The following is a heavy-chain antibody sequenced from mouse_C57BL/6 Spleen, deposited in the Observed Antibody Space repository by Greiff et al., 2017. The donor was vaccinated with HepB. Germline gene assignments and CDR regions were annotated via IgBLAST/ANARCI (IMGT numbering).Heavy chain of an antibody. Sequence: QVQLKQPGAELVKPGASVKLSCKASGYTFTSYWMHWVKQRPGQGLEWIGMIHPDSGSTNYNEKFKSKATLTVDKSSSTAFMHLISLTSEDSAVYYCARVYYSNYPFAYWGQGTLVTVSA. J-gene: IGHJ3*01. CDR2: IHPDSGST. CDR3: ARVYYSNYPFAY. D-gene: IGHD2-5*01. V-gene: IGHV1-64*01. CDR1: GYTFTSYW.